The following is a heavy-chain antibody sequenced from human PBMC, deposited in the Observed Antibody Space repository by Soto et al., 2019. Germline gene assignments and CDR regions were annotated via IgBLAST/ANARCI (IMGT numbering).Heavy chain of an antibody. Sequence: QVQLQESGPGLVKPSQTLSLTCTVSGGSISSGGYYWSWIRQHPGKGLEWIGYIYYSGSTYYNPSLESRVTISVDTSKNQFSLKLSSVTAADTAVYYCAREPFGDELIWFDPWGQGTLVTVSS. CDR1: GGSISSGGYY. CDR3: AREPFGDELIWFDP. J-gene: IGHJ5*02. V-gene: IGHV4-31*03. D-gene: IGHD4-17*01. CDR2: IYYSGST.